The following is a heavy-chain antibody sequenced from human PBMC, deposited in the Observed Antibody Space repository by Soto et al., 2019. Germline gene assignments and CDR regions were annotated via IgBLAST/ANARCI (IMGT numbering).Heavy chain of an antibody. D-gene: IGHD2-2*01. CDR1: GYTFTNYA. J-gene: IGHJ6*02. CDR3: ARSVAYCISSSCSAGSGMDV. V-gene: IGHV1-18*01. CDR2: ISTYNGYT. Sequence: QVQLVQSGAEVKRPGASVNVSCKASGYTFTNYAISWVRQAPGQGLEWMGWISTYNGYTNYAQSLQGRVTMTTDTSTTTAYMELRSLRSDATAVFYCARSVAYCISSSCSAGSGMDVWGQGTTVTVSS.